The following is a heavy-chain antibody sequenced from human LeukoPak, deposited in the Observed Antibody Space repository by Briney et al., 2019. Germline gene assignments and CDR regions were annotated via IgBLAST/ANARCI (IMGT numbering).Heavy chain of an antibody. CDR3: ARGLRPFIDAFDI. J-gene: IGHJ3*02. Sequence: PSETLSLTCTVSGASISAYYWNWIRQPPGKGLEWIGQISYDGTTKYNPSLKSRVTISVDTSKSQFSLKLSSVTAADTAVYYCARGLRPFIDAFDIWGQGTMVTVSS. CDR1: GASISAYY. D-gene: IGHD3-10*01. V-gene: IGHV4-59*12. CDR2: ISYDGTT.